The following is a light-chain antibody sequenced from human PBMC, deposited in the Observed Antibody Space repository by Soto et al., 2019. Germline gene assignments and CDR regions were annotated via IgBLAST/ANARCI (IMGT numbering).Light chain of an antibody. Sequence: DIQMTQSPSTLSASEGDRVTITCRASQSINNWLAWYQQKPGKAPKLLISKASNLKSGVPSRFSGTGSGTEFTLPTSSLQPDDFASYYCQQYDSYPFTFGGGTKVEI. CDR1: QSINNW. CDR2: KAS. CDR3: QQYDSYPFT. J-gene: IGKJ4*01. V-gene: IGKV1-5*03.